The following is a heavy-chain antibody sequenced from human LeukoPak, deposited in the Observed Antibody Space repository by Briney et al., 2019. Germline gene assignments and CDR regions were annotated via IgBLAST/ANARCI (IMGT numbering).Heavy chain of an antibody. V-gene: IGHV3-23*01. CDR2: ISGIGGCT. Sequence: PGGSLRLSCAASGSTFSNYAMSWVRQAPGKGLEWVSGISGIGGCTYGADSVKGRFTISRDNSKNTLYLQMSSLRAEDTAVYYCARDAEMATLYYFDYWGQGTLVTVSS. CDR3: ARDAEMATLYYFDY. CDR1: GSTFSNYA. D-gene: IGHD5-24*01. J-gene: IGHJ4*02.